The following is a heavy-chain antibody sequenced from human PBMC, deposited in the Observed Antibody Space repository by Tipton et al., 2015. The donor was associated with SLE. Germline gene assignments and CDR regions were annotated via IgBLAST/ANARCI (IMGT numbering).Heavy chain of an antibody. CDR2: FYYSGST. Sequence: TLSLTCTVSGGSISSFYWSWIRQPPGKGLEWIGYFYYSGSTNYNPSLKSRVTISVDTSKNQFSLKLSSVTAADTAVYYCAVTYYDFWSGYPFDYWGQGTLVTVSS. J-gene: IGHJ4*02. CDR1: GGSISSFY. V-gene: IGHV4-59*12. CDR3: AVTYYDFWSGYPFDY. D-gene: IGHD3-3*01.